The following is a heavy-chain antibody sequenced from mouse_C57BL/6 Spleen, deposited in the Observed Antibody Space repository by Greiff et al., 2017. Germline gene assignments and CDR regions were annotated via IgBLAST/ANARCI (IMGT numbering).Heavy chain of an antibody. CDR2: INPNNGGT. CDR3: ARLGLAMDY. D-gene: IGHD3-1*01. CDR1: GYTFTDYY. V-gene: IGHV1-26*01. J-gene: IGHJ4*01. Sequence: VQLQQSGPELVKPGASVKISCKASGYTFTDYYMNWVKQSHGKSLEWIGDINPNNGGTSYNQKFKGKATLTVDKSSSTAYMELRSLTSEDSAVYYCARLGLAMDYWGQGTSVTVSS.